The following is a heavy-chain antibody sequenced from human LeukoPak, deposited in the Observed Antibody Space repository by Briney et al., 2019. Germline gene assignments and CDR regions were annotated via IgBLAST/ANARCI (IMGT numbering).Heavy chain of an antibody. J-gene: IGHJ6*03. CDR1: GFTFSSYD. D-gene: IGHD4-17*01. V-gene: IGHV3-23*01. Sequence: GGSLRLSCAASGFTFSSYDMNWVRQAPGKGLEWVSAISRSGGITYYADSVKGRFTISRDNSKNTLYLQMNSLRAEDTAVYYCARDGSTVTRGYYYMDVWGKGTTVTVSS. CDR3: ARDGSTVTRGYYYMDV. CDR2: ISRSGGIT.